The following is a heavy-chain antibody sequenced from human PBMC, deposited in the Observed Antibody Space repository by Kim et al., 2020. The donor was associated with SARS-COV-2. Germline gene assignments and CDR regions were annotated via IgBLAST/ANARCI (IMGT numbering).Heavy chain of an antibody. Sequence: VKGRFTNSRDNSKNSLYLQMNSLRTEDTALYYCAKDAPAYSSSPDHGMDVWGQGTTVTVSS. CDR3: AKDAPAYSSSPDHGMDV. J-gene: IGHJ6*02. V-gene: IGHV3-43*01. D-gene: IGHD6-6*01.